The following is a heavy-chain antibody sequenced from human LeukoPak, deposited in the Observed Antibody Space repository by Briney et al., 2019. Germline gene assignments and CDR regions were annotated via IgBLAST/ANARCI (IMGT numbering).Heavy chain of an antibody. Sequence: SETLSLTCTVSGGSISSYCWSWIRQPPGKGLEWIGYIYYSGSTNYNPSLKSRVTISVDTSKNQFSLKLSSVTAADTAVYYCARDGITMVRGADAFDIWGQGTMVTVSS. V-gene: IGHV4-59*01. CDR2: IYYSGST. CDR1: GGSISSYC. CDR3: ARDGITMVRGADAFDI. D-gene: IGHD3-10*01. J-gene: IGHJ3*02.